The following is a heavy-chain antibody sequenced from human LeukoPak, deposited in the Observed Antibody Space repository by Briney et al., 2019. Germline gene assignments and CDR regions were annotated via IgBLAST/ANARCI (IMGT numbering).Heavy chain of an antibody. Sequence: PGGSLRLSCAASGSVLSDYGMHWVRQAPGKGLEWVAFVRNDGSNEYYVGSVKGRFTISRDKSKSTLYLQMNSLRAEDTAVYSCAKESDSGYHSEGPKNWGLGTLVTVSS. J-gene: IGHJ4*02. CDR3: AKESDSGYHSEGPKN. CDR2: VRNDGSNE. V-gene: IGHV3-30*02. D-gene: IGHD5-12*01. CDR1: GSVLSDYG.